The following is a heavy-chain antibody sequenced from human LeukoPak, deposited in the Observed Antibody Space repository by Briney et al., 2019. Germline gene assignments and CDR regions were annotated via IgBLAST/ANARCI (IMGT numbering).Heavy chain of an antibody. D-gene: IGHD2-2*01. CDR2: ISSSSSYI. CDR1: GFTFSGYS. CDR3: ARAGVVVPAAPLDS. Sequence: GGSLRLSCAASGFTFSGYSMNRVRQAPRKGLEWVSSISSSSSYIYYADSVKGRFTISRDNAKNSLYLQMNSLRAEDTAVYYCARAGVVVPAAPLDSWGQGTLVTVSS. V-gene: IGHV3-21*01. J-gene: IGHJ4*02.